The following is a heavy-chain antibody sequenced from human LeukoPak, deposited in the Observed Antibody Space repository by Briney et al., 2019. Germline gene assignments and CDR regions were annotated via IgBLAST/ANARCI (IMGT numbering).Heavy chain of an antibody. CDR3: AKDGGYSSSWYYFDY. V-gene: IGHV3-43*01. CDR1: GFTFDDYT. D-gene: IGHD6-13*01. CDR2: ISWDGGST. J-gene: IGHJ4*02. Sequence: GGSLRLSYAASGFTFDDYTMHWVRQAPGKGLEWVSLISWDGGSTYYADSVKGRFTISRDNSKNSLYLQMNSLRTEDTALYYCAKDGGYSSSWYYFDYWGQGTLVTVSS.